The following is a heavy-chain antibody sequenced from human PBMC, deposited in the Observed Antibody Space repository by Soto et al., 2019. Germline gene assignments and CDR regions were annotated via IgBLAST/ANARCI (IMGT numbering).Heavy chain of an antibody. D-gene: IGHD6-6*01. CDR2: IYYSGST. CDR1: GGSISSYY. J-gene: IGHJ6*03. Sequence: SETLSLTCTVSGGSISSYYWSWIRQSPGKGLEWIGYIYYSGSTDYNASLKSRVTMSVDTSKNEFSLRLSSVTAADTAVYYCARRARGSSSFYYYYYMDVWGKGTTVTSP. CDR3: ARRARGSSSFYYYYYMDV. V-gene: IGHV4-59*08.